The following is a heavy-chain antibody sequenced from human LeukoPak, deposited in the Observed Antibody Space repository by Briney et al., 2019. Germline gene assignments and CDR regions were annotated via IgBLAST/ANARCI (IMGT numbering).Heavy chain of an antibody. CDR2: ISYDGSNK. D-gene: IGHD6-19*01. V-gene: IGHV3-30*18. J-gene: IGHJ4*02. CDR1: GFTFSSYG. Sequence: GGSLRLSCAASGFTFSSYGMHWVRQAPGKGLEWVAVISYDGSNKYYADSVRGRFTISRDNSKNTLYLQMNSLRAEDTAVYYCAKGPYSSGWYYFDYWGQGTLVTVSS. CDR3: AKGPYSSGWYYFDY.